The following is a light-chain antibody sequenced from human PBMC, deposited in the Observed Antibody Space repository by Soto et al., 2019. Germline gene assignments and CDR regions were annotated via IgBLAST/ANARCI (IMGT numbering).Light chain of an antibody. V-gene: IGKV3-20*01. CDR1: QNVSSTY. CDR2: GAS. J-gene: IGKJ4*01. Sequence: EIVLTQSPGTLSLSPGERATLSCRAIQNVSSTYLAWYQQKPGQAPRXIIYGASRRATGIRDRFSGSGAGTDCTRTISSLQSEDVAVDYCQQYNNWPLTFGGGTKVDIK. CDR3: QQYNNWPLT.